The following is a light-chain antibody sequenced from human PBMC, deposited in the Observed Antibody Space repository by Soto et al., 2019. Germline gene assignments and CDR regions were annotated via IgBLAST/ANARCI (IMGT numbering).Light chain of an antibody. CDR2: DAS. CDR1: QSVSSY. J-gene: IGKJ5*01. CDR3: KQRSKWPIT. Sequence: EIVLTQSPATLSLSPGERPTLSCRASQSVSSYLAWYQKKPGQAPRIFIYDASSRATGITARFSGSGSGTDFTLNIRSLEPEDFAVYYCKQRSKWPITFGQGTRLENK. V-gene: IGKV3-11*01.